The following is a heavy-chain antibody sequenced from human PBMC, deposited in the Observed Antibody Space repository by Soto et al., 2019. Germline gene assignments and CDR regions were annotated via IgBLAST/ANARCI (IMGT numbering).Heavy chain of an antibody. J-gene: IGHJ4*02. CDR3: ARREIQGPIDY. CDR1: GYSISSSNW. Sequence: SETLSLTCAVSGYSISSSNWWGWIRQPPGKGLEWIGYIYYSGTTYNPSLKSRVTMSVDTSKNQFSLKLTSVTAVDTAVYYCARREIQGPIDYWGQGTLVTVSS. D-gene: IGHD1-26*01. V-gene: IGHV4-28*01. CDR2: IYYSGTT.